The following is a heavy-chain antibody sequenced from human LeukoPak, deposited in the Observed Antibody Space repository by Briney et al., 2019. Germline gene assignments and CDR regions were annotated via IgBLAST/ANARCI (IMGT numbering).Heavy chain of an antibody. J-gene: IGHJ4*02. V-gene: IGHV6-1*01. CDR1: GDSVSSNSAA. CDR2: THYRSKWFY. CDR3: ARTAGHLDY. Sequence: SQTLSLTCAISGDSVSSNSAAWNWIRQSPSRGLEWLGRTHYRSKWFYGYAVSVKSRIIINADTSKNQFSLQLNSVTPEDTAVYYCARTAGHLDYWGQGTLVTVSS.